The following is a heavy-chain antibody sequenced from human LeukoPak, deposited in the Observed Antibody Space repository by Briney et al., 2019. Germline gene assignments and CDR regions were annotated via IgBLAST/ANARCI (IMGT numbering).Heavy chain of an antibody. D-gene: IGHD1-26*01. CDR2: VRFDGSNK. CDR3: AKLVGAAPFDY. J-gene: IGHJ4*02. V-gene: IGHV3-30*02. Sequence: GGSLRLSCAASGFTFSTYGMNWVRQAPGKGLEWVAFVRFDGSNKYYAGSVKGRFTISRDNSKNTLFLQMNSLRPEDTAIYYCAKLVGAAPFDYWGQGTLVTVSS. CDR1: GFTFSTYG.